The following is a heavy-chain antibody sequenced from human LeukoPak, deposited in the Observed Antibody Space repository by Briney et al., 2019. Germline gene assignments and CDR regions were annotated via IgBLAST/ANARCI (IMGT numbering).Heavy chain of an antibody. D-gene: IGHD3-10*01. Sequence: SETLSLTCTVSGGSISSNSCFWGWIRQPPGKGLEWIGSVYYSGSSYYDPSLKSRVTISVDTSKNQFSLRLSSVTAADTAVYYCARVRTAAYYGSTRTYYYMDVWGKGTTVTVSS. CDR3: ARVRTAAYYGSTRTYYYMDV. J-gene: IGHJ6*03. CDR1: GGSISSNSCF. V-gene: IGHV4-39*07. CDR2: VYYSGSS.